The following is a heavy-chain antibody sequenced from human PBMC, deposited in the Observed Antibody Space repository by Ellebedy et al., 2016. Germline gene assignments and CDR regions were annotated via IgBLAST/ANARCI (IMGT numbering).Heavy chain of an antibody. Sequence: GESLKISCAASGFTFSSYSMNWVRQAPGKGLEWVSSISSSSSYIYYADSVKGRFTISRDNAKNSLYLQMNSLRAEDTAVYYCARDSPYIPSWGMDVWGQGTTVTVSS. CDR1: GFTFSSYS. CDR3: ARDSPYIPSWGMDV. J-gene: IGHJ6*02. V-gene: IGHV3-21*01. CDR2: ISSSSSYI. D-gene: IGHD2-21*01.